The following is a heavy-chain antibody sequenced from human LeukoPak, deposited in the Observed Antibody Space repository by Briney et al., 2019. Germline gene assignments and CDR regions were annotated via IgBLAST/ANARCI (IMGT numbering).Heavy chain of an antibody. CDR3: ATDLVVTHHFDY. Sequence: ASVKVSCKASGYTFTGYYMHWVRQAPGKGLEWMGGFDPEDGETIYAQKFQGRVTMTEDTSTDTAYMELSSLRSEDTAVYYCATDLVVTHHFDYWGQGTLVTVSS. V-gene: IGHV1-24*01. CDR1: GYTFTGYY. D-gene: IGHD2-21*02. CDR2: FDPEDGET. J-gene: IGHJ4*02.